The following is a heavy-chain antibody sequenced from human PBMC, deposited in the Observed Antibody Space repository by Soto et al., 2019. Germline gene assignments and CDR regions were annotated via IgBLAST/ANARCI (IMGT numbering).Heavy chain of an antibody. V-gene: IGHV4-31*03. J-gene: IGHJ6*02. D-gene: IGHD5-12*01. Sequence: QVQLQESGPGLVKPSETLSLTCSVSSGSISHGGYYWSWIRHHPRRGLEWIGFIYYTGSAYYNPSLESRVSLTVDRFKNQFSLELTSVTAADAGVYYRARSITPWIMNYYGVDVWGHGTRVTVSS. CDR3: ARSITPWIMNYYGVDV. CDR1: SGSISHGGYY. CDR2: IYYTGSA.